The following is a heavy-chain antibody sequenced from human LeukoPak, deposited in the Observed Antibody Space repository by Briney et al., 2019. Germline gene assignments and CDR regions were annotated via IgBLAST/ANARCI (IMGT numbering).Heavy chain of an antibody. CDR3: AKGGATICDN. J-gene: IGHJ4*02. D-gene: IGHD5-12*01. CDR2: INSNGSST. V-gene: IGHV3-74*01. Sequence: QPGGSLRLSCAASRFTFSNYWMHWVRQAPGKGLVWVSRINSNGSSTNYADSVKGRFTISRDNAKNTLYLQMSSLRAEDTAVYYCAKGGATICDNWGQGTLVTVSS. CDR1: RFTFSNYW.